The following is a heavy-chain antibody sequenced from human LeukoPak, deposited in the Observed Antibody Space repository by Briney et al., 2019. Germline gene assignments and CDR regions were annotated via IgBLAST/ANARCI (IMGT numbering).Heavy chain of an antibody. CDR2: IYYSGST. Sequence: SETLSLTCTVSGGSISSGGYYWSRIRQHPGKGLEWIGYIYYSGSTYYNPSLKSRVTISVDTSKNQFSLKLSSVTAADTAVYYCARGCSFPKWSKRCNTLDYWGQGTLVTVSS. V-gene: IGHV4-31*03. D-gene: IGHD2-15*01. CDR1: GGSISSGGYY. J-gene: IGHJ4*02. CDR3: ARGCSFPKWSKRCNTLDY.